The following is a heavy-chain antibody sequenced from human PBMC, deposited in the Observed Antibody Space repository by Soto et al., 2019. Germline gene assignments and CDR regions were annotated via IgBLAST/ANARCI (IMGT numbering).Heavy chain of an antibody. J-gene: IGHJ5*02. CDR2: INPSGGTT. CDR3: ARDGKFDP. V-gene: IGHV1-46*01. CDR1: GYIFTSYY. Sequence: ASVKVSCKTSGYIFTSYYIHWVRQAPGQGLEWMGIINPSGGTTTYAQKFQGRVTMTRDTSTSTVYMELSSLRSEDAAVYYCARDGKFDPWGQGTLVTVSS.